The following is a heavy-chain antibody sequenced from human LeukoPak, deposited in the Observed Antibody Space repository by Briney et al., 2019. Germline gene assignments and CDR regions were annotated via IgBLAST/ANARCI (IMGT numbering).Heavy chain of an antibody. Sequence: PSETLSLTCAVSGGSISSSNWWSWVRQPPGKGLEWIGEIYHSGSTNYNPSPKSRVTISVDKSKNQFSLKLSSVTAADTAVYYCARTIAARLHYYYYMDVWGKGTTVTVSS. CDR3: ARTIAARLHYYYYMDV. CDR1: GGSISSSNW. D-gene: IGHD6-6*01. J-gene: IGHJ6*03. V-gene: IGHV4-4*02. CDR2: IYHSGST.